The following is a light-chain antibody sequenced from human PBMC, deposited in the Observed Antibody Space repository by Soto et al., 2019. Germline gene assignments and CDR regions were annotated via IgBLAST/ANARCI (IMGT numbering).Light chain of an antibody. CDR3: QQSHSSPYT. V-gene: IGKV1-39*01. J-gene: IGKJ2*01. Sequence: DIQMTQSPSSLSASVGDRVTITCRASQSISNYLNWYQQKPGKAPNLLIYAASSLQSGVPSRFSGSESGTDFTLTISSLQPEDFATYYCQQSHSSPYTFGQGTKLEIK. CDR2: AAS. CDR1: QSISNY.